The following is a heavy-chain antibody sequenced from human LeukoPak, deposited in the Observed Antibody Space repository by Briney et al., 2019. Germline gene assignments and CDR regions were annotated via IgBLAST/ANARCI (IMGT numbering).Heavy chain of an antibody. D-gene: IGHD3-16*01. V-gene: IGHV4-38-2*02. CDR1: GYSIISDYF. CDR2: IFHSGSV. J-gene: IGHJ4*02. Sequence: SETLSLTCIVSGYSIISDYFWGWVRQPPGKGLEWIGSIFHSGSVYYNPSLKSRVTISVDTSKNQFSLTLSSVTAADTAVYYCAASYIGGFGKPDYWGQGTLVTVSS. CDR3: AASYIGGFGKPDY.